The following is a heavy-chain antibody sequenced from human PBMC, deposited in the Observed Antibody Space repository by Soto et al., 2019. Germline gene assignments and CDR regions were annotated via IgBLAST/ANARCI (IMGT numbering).Heavy chain of an antibody. CDR1: GYTFTGYY. CDR2: INPNSGGT. J-gene: IGHJ3*02. Sequence: ASVKVSCKASGYTFTGYYMHWVRQAPGQGLEWMGWINPNSGGTNYAQKFQGWVTMTRDTSISTAYMELSRLRSDDTAVYYCARAGQGYCSSTSCSSHAFDIWGQGTMVTVSS. D-gene: IGHD2-2*01. CDR3: ARAGQGYCSSTSCSSHAFDI. V-gene: IGHV1-2*04.